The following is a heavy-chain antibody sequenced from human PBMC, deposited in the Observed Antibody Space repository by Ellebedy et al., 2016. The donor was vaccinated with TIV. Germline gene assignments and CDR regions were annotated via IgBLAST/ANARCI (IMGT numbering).Heavy chain of an antibody. V-gene: IGHV4-34*01. J-gene: IGHJ3*02. D-gene: IGHD6-6*01. CDR3: ARDDSSSSLSAFDI. CDR1: GGSFSGYY. CDR2: INHSGST. Sequence: SETLSLTXAVYGGSFSGYYWSWIRQPPGKGLEWIGEINHSGSTNYNPSLKSRVTISVDTSKNQFSLKLSSVTAADTAVYYCARDDSSSSLSAFDIWGQGTMVTVSS.